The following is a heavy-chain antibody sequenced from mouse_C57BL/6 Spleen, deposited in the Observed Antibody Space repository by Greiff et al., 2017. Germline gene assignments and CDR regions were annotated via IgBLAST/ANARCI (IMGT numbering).Heavy chain of an antibody. CDR1: GFTFSSYT. V-gene: IGHV5-9*01. CDR3: ARHGYYGSSMDY. J-gene: IGHJ4*01. Sequence: EVKLVESGGGLVKPGGSLKLSCAASGFTFSSYTMSWVRQTPEKRLEWVATISGGGGNTYYPDSVKGRFTISRDNAKNTLYLQMSSLRSEDTALYYCARHGYYGSSMDYWGQGTSVTVSS. CDR2: ISGGGGNT. D-gene: IGHD1-1*01.